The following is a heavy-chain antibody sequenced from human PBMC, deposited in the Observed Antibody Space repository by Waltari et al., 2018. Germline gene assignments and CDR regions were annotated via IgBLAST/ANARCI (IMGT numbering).Heavy chain of an antibody. V-gene: IGHV3-74*01. CDR1: DFFFTDYW. Sequence: EVQLVNSGGGLVQPGGSLRLSCAASDFFFTDYWLDWVRQAPGKGLVLVSRMKTEGTSITLPDSVKGRFTISRDSAKNTYYLQINSLRAEDTAGHYCTRNPGYWGQGTLVTVSS. J-gene: IGHJ4*02. CDR3: TRNPGY. CDR2: MKTEGTSI.